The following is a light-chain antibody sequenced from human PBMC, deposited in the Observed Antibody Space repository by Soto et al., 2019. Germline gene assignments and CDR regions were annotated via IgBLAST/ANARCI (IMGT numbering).Light chain of an antibody. CDR1: SSDVGANNY. V-gene: IGLV2-8*01. CDR2: EVT. CDR3: SSYAGANRV. J-gene: IGLJ1*01. Sequence: QSVLTQPPSASGSPGQSVTISCTGTSSDVGANNYVSWYQQHPGKAPKLMIYEVTKRPSGVPDRFSGSKSGNTASLTVSGLQGEDEADYYCSSYAGANRVFGTGTKLTVL.